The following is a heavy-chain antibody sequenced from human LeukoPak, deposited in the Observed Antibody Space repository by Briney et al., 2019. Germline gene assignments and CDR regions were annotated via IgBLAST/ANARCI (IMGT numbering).Heavy chain of an antibody. D-gene: IGHD6-13*01. CDR2: INWNGGST. J-gene: IGHJ4*02. Sequence: GGSLRLSCAASGFIFSNYSMSWVRLAPGKGLEWVAGINWNGGSTGYADSVKGRFTISRDNAKSALYLQMNSLRAEDTAVYYCARDRDSSSWSSRRVGDYFDYWGQGTLVTVSS. V-gene: IGHV3-20*04. CDR3: ARDRDSSSWSSRRVGDYFDY. CDR1: GFIFSNYS.